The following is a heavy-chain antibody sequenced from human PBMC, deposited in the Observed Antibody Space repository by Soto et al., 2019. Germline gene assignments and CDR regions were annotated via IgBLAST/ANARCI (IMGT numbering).Heavy chain of an antibody. J-gene: IGHJ5*02. Sequence: QVTLKESGPVLVKPTETLTLTCTVSGFSLSNARMGVSWIRQPPGKALEWLAHIFSNDEKSYSTSLKSRLTIAKNTSKSQVVLTMTNMDPVDTATYYCARIGGWFGEINWFDPWGQGTLVTVSS. CDR1: GFSLSNARMG. CDR3: ARIGGWFGEINWFDP. D-gene: IGHD3-10*01. CDR2: IFSNDEK. V-gene: IGHV2-26*01.